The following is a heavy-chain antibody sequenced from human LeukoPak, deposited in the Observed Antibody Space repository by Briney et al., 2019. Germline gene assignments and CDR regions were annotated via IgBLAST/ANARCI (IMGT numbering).Heavy chain of an antibody. CDR3: ARHQGSTFDP. Sequence: SETLSLTCAVYGGSFSGYYWSWIRQPPGKGLEWIGEINHSGSTNYNPSLKSRVTISVDTSKNQFSLMLRSVTAADTAVYYCARHQGSTFDPWGQGTLVTVSS. J-gene: IGHJ5*02. V-gene: IGHV4-34*01. CDR1: GGSFSGYY. D-gene: IGHD2-2*01. CDR2: INHSGST.